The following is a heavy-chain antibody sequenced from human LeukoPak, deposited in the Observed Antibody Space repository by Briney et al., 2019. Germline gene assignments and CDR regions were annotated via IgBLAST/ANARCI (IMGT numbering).Heavy chain of an antibody. J-gene: IGHJ4*02. CDR1: GDSINSGSYY. CDR3: ATRNSRDDYNY. V-gene: IGHV4-39*07. D-gene: IGHD5-24*01. CDR2: IDYTGSP. Sequence: KPSETLSLTCTVSGDSINSGSYYWGWIRQSPGKGLEWIGSIDYTGSPYYNPSLKSRLTITVDTSKNQFSLKLSSVTAADTAIYYCATRNSRDDYNYWGQGTLVTVSS.